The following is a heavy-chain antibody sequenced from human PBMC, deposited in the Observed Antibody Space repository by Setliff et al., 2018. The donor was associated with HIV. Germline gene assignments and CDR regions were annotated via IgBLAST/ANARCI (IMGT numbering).Heavy chain of an antibody. J-gene: IGHJ6*02. V-gene: IGHV4-61*02. D-gene: IGHD3-9*01. Sequence: PSETLSLTCTVSGGSISSGSYYWSWIRQPAGKGLEWIGRIYTSGSTNYNPSLKSRVTISVDTSKNQFSLKLSSVTAADTAVYYCARDRGILTYYYYYGMDVWGQGTTVTVSS. CDR1: GGSISSGSYY. CDR2: IYTSGST. CDR3: ARDRGILTYYYYYGMDV.